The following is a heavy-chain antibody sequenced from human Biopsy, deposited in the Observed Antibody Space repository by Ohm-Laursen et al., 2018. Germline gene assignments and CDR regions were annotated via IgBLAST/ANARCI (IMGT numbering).Heavy chain of an antibody. J-gene: IGHJ3*02. V-gene: IGHV4-59*08. CDR2: VYYSGST. D-gene: IGHD3-22*01. Sequence: SDTLSLTCNVSGGSISSYYWTWIRQPPGKGLEWIGDVYYSGSTNRNPSLKSRVTILVDTSKNQFSLKLNSVTAADTAVYYCGRREVVITHDAFDTWGQGTMVTVPS. CDR1: GGSISSYY. CDR3: GRREVVITHDAFDT.